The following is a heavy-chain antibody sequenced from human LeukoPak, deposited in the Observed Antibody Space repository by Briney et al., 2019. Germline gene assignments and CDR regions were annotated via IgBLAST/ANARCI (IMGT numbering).Heavy chain of an antibody. CDR1: GGSFSGYY. Sequence: PSETLSLTCAVYGGSFSGYYWSWIRQPPGKGLEWIGEINHSGSTNYNPSLKSRVTISVDTSKNQFSLKLSSVTAADTAVYYCATYGGDSVSYYYHMDVWGTGTTVTVSS. J-gene: IGHJ6*03. CDR2: INHSGST. CDR3: ATYGGDSVSYYYHMDV. D-gene: IGHD2-21*02. V-gene: IGHV4-34*01.